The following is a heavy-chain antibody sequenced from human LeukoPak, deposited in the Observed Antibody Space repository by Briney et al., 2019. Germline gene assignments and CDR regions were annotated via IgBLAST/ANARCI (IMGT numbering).Heavy chain of an antibody. CDR3: ARDLSYYYDSSGYYYADLDY. Sequence: APVKVSCKASGGTFSSYAISWVRQAPGRGLEWMGGIIPIFGTANYAQKFQGRVTITADESTSTAYMELSSLRSEDTAVYYCARDLSYYYDSSGYYYADLDYWGQGTLVTVSS. CDR2: IIPIFGTA. V-gene: IGHV1-69*13. D-gene: IGHD3-22*01. J-gene: IGHJ4*02. CDR1: GGTFSSYA.